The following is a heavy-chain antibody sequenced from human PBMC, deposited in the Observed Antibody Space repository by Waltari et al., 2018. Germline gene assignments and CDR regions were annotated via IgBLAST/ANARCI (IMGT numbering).Heavy chain of an antibody. CDR2: IYYSGST. D-gene: IGHD4-17*01. V-gene: IGHV4-59*01. Sequence: QVQLQESGPGLVKPSETLSLTCTVSGGSISSYYWSWIRQPPGKGLEWIGYIYYSGSTNYNPSLKSRVTISVDTSKNQFSLKLSSVTAADTAVYYCTTDDYGDYNYWGQGTLVTVSS. CDR1: GGSISSYY. J-gene: IGHJ4*02. CDR3: TTDDYGDYNY.